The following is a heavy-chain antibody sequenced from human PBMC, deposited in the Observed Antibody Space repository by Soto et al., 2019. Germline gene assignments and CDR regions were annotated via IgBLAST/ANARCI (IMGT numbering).Heavy chain of an antibody. J-gene: IGHJ6*02. CDR2: IGGAGDK. CDR3: AKDGTTGGQLYYAMDV. V-gene: IGHV3-23*01. D-gene: IGHD2-15*01. Sequence: GGSLRLSCEASGFTFSDYVMNWVRQGPGKGLEWVSTIGGAGDKYYADSVKGRFTISRDSSKTTLFLQMNSLRAEDTALYFCAKDGTTGGQLYYAMDVWGQGTTVTVSS. CDR1: GFTFSDYV.